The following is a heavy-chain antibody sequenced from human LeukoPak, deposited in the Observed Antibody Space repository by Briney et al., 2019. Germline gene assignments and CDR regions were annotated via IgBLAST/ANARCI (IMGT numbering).Heavy chain of an antibody. CDR2: IYYSGST. J-gene: IGHJ6*03. D-gene: IGHD1-7*01. CDR3: ARWNYRYYYYYMDV. V-gene: IGHV4-31*03. Sequence: SETLSLTCTVSVGSISSGGYYWSWIRQHPGKGLEWMGYIYYSGSTYYDPSLKSRVTISVDTSKNQFSLKLSSVTAADTAVYYCARWNYRYYYYYMDVWGKGTTVTVSS. CDR1: VGSISSGGYY.